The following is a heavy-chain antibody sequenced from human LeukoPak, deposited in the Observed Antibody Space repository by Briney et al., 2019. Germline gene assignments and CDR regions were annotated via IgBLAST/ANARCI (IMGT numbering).Heavy chain of an antibody. Sequence: PGRSLRLSCAASGFTFSYYTMLWVRQAPGKGLEWVAVISYDGSNKYFAGPVKGRFTIYRDNSTHTLYLQMDGLRAEDTAVYYCARVLNYYDISGYYFSCWGQGTLVTASS. V-gene: IGHV3-30-3*01. CDR1: GFTFSYYT. CDR2: ISYDGSNK. J-gene: IGHJ4*02. D-gene: IGHD3-22*01. CDR3: ARVLNYYDISGYYFSC.